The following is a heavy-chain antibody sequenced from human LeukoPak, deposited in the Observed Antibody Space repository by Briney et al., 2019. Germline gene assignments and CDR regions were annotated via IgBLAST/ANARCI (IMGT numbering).Heavy chain of an antibody. CDR1: GYTFTSYD. CDR3: ARANDYYGSGSLTESYYYYMDV. D-gene: IGHD3-10*01. J-gene: IGHJ6*03. Sequence: ASVKVSCKASGYTFTSYDINWVRQATGQGLEWMGWMNPNSGNTGYAQKFQGRVTMTRNTSISTAYVELSSLRSEDTAVYYCARANDYYGSGSLTESYYYYMDVWGKGTTVTVSS. V-gene: IGHV1-8*01. CDR2: MNPNSGNT.